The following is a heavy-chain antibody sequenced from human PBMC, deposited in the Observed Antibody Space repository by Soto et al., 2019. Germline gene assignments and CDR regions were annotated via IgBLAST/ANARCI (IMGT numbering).Heavy chain of an antibody. CDR3: AIDQWFGELYWGYYYYGMDV. Sequence: QVQLVESGGGVVQPGRSLRLSCAASGFTFSSYGMHWVRQAPGKGLEWVAVIWYDGSNKYYADSVKGRFTISRDNSKNTLYLQMISVRAEDTAVYYCAIDQWFGELYWGYYYYGMDVWVQGTTVTVSS. CDR2: IWYDGSNK. CDR1: GFTFSSYG. J-gene: IGHJ6*02. V-gene: IGHV3-33*01. D-gene: IGHD3-10*01.